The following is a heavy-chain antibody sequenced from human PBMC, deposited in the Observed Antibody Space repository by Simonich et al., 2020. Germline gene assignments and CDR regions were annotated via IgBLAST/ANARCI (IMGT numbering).Heavy chain of an antibody. CDR3: ARGPRWTGDDAFDI. J-gene: IGHJ3*02. V-gene: IGHV1-2*02. D-gene: IGHD7-27*01. CDR2: INPNSGGT. CDR1: VYTFTVYY. Sequence: QVQLVQSGAEVKKPGASVKVSCKASVYTFTVYYMHWVRQAPGQGLERMGWINPNSGGTNYAQKFQGRGTMTRETSISTAYMELSRLRSDDTAVYYCARGPRWTGDDAFDIWGQGTMVTVSS.